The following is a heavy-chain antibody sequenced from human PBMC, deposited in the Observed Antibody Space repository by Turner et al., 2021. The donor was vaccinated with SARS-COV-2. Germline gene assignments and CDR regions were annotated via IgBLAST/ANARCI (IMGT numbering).Heavy chain of an antibody. CDR3: ARDQEGWKFDY. V-gene: IGHV3-30*04. CDR2: ISYDGSNE. CDR1: RFTFSSYA. Sequence: QVHLVESGGGVVQPGRSLRLSCAASRFTFSSYAMHWVRQAPGKGLEWVAVISYDGSNEYYADSVKGRFTISRDNSKNTLYLQMNSLRAEDTAVYYCARDQEGWKFDYWGQGTLVTVSS. D-gene: IGHD1-1*01. J-gene: IGHJ4*02.